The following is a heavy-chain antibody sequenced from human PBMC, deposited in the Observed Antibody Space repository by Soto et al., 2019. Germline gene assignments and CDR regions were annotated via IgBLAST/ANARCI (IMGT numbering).Heavy chain of an antibody. V-gene: IGHV4-30-2*01. CDR3: ARFSRYYDILTGYSPGVGH. CDR1: GGSISSGGYS. CDR2: IYHSGST. D-gene: IGHD3-9*01. J-gene: IGHJ5*02. Sequence: SETLSLTCAVSGGSISSGGYSWSWIRQPPGKGLEWIGYIYHSGSTYYNPSLKSRVTISVDRSKNQFSLNLTSVTAAGTAVYYWARFSRYYDILTGYSPGVGHWGQGTLVTVSS.